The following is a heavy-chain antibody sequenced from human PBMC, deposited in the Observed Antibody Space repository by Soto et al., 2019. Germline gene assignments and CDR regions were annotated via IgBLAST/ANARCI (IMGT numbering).Heavy chain of an antibody. CDR1: GFTFSNYG. CDR2: ISYDGSNK. Sequence: QVQLVESGGGAVQPGRSLRLSCAASGFTFSNYGMHWVRQAPGKGLEWVAFISYDGSNKDYAGSVKGRFTIFRDNLKNTVYLQMNSLRGDDTAXXXXXXXXXXXXXXXXDVWGQGTTVTVSS. CDR3: XXXXXXXXXXXXDV. J-gene: IGHJ6*02. V-gene: IGHV3-30*03.